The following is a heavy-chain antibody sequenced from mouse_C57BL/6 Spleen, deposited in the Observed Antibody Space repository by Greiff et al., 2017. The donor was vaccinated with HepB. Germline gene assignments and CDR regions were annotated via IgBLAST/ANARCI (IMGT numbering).Heavy chain of an antibody. V-gene: IGHV1-15*01. CDR2: IDPETGGT. J-gene: IGHJ4*01. CDR3: MVIDYYASGSYYAMDY. CDR1: GYTFTDYE. D-gene: IGHD1-1*01. Sequence: VQLQQSGAELVRPGASVTLSCKASGYTFTDYEMHWVKQTPVHGLEWIGAIDPETGGTAYNQKFKGKAILTADKCSSTAYVELRSLTSEDCAVYYCMVIDYYASGSYYAMDYWGQGTSVTVSS.